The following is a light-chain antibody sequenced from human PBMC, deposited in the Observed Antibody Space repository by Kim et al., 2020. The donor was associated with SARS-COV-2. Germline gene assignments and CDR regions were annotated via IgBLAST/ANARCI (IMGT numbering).Light chain of an antibody. CDR1: SSNIGSNY. V-gene: IGLV1-47*01. CDR2: RNN. CDR3: AAWDDSLI. J-gene: IGLJ2*01. Sequence: QSVLTQPPSASGTPGQRVTISRSGSSSNIGSNYVYWYQQLPGTAPKLLIYRNNQRPSGVPDRFSGSKSGTSASLAISGLRSEDEADYYCAAWDDSLIFGGGTQLTVL.